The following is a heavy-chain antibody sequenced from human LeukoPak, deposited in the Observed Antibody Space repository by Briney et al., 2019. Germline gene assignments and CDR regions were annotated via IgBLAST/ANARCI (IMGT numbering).Heavy chain of an antibody. CDR3: ARAQLLADDAFNI. J-gene: IGHJ3*02. D-gene: IGHD2-8*02. V-gene: IGHV3-74*01. Sequence: GGSLRLSCAASGFTLGSYWMHWVRQAPGKGLVWVSRIDGHGTSTSYADSVKGRFTISRDNAKNTLYLQMNSLRAEDTAVYFCARAQLLADDAFNIWGQGTMVTVSS. CDR2: IDGHGTST. CDR1: GFTLGSYW.